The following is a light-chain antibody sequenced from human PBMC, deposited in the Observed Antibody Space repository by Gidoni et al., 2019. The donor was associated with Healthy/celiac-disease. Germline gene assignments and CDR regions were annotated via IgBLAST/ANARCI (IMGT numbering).Light chain of an antibody. J-gene: IGKJ2*01. V-gene: IGKV3-11*01. Sequence: EIVFTQSPATLSLSPGERATLSCRASQSVSSYLAWYQQKPGQAPRLLIYDASNRATGIPARFSGSGSGTDFTLTISSLEPEDFAVYDCQQRSNWPPMYTFGQGTKLEIK. CDR3: QQRSNWPPMYT. CDR1: QSVSSY. CDR2: DAS.